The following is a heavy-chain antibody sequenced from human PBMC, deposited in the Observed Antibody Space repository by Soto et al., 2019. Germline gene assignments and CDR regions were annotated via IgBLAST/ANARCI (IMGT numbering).Heavy chain of an antibody. Sequence: GGSLRLSCAASGFPFSSYAMSWVRQAPGKGLEWVSAISGSGGSTYYAESVKGRFTISRDNSKNTLYLQMNSLEAEDTAVYYCAKDAGSTVYYGSGSYCDYWGQGTLVTVSS. CDR3: AKDAGSTVYYGSGSYCDY. CDR1: GFPFSSYA. CDR2: ISGSGGST. J-gene: IGHJ4*02. D-gene: IGHD3-10*01. V-gene: IGHV3-23*01.